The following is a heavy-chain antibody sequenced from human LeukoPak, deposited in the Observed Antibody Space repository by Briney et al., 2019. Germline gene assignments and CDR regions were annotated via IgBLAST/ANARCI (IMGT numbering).Heavy chain of an antibody. J-gene: IGHJ4*02. CDR3: AKQMNIVAVPALPDY. CDR1: GFTFSSYA. Sequence: GGSLRLSCAASGFTFSSYAMTWVRQAPGKGLKWVSGISGSGGSTYYADSVKGRFTISRDNSKNTLYLQMNSLRAEDTAVYYCAKQMNIVAVPALPDYWGQGTLVTVSS. V-gene: IGHV3-23*01. CDR2: ISGSGGST. D-gene: IGHD2-2*01.